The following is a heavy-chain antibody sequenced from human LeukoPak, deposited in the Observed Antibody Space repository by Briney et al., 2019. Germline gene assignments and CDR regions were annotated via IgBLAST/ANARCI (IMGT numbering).Heavy chain of an antibody. V-gene: IGHV4-39*07. D-gene: IGHD2-15*01. CDR3: ARRGRGVVVAATFDY. J-gene: IGHJ4*02. Sequence: SETLSLTCTVSGGSISSSIYYWGWIRQPPGKGLEWIGSIYYSGSTNYNPSLKSRVTISVDKSKNQFSLKLSSVTAADTAVYYCARRGRGVVVAATFDYWGQGTLVTVPS. CDR2: IYYSGST. CDR1: GGSISSSIYY.